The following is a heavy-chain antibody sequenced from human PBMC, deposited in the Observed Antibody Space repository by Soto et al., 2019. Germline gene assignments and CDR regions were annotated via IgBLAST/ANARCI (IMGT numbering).Heavy chain of an antibody. CDR3: AKDMTDYDFWSGYPRIYYYMDV. CDR2: ISWNSGSI. CDR1: GFTFDDYA. D-gene: IGHD3-3*01. V-gene: IGHV3-9*01. Sequence: EVQLVESGGGLVQPGRSLRLSCAASGFTFDDYAMHWVRQAPGKGLEWVSGISWNSGSIGYADSVKGRFTISRDNAKNSLYLQINSLRAEDTALYYCAKDMTDYDFWSGYPRIYYYMDVWGKGTTVTVSS. J-gene: IGHJ6*03.